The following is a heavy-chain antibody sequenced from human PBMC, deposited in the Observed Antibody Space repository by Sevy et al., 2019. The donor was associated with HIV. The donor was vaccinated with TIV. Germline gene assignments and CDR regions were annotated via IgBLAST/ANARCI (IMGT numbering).Heavy chain of an antibody. CDR3: ARGPGVVAVAALNWFDP. J-gene: IGHJ5*02. CDR1: GLTFSSYA. Sequence: GGSLRLSCAASGLTFSSYAIHWVRQAPGKGLEWVAVISYDGSDKYFADSVKGRFTISRDNSKNTLFLQMNSLRTEDTAVYYCARGPGVVAVAALNWFDPWGQGTLVTVSS. D-gene: IGHD2-15*01. V-gene: IGHV3-30*04. CDR2: ISYDGSDK.